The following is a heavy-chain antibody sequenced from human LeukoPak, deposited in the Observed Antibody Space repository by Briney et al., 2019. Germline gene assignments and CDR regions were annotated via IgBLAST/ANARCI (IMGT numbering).Heavy chain of an antibody. J-gene: IGHJ4*02. V-gene: IGHV4-39*07. D-gene: IGHD4-11*01. CDR2: IYYSGST. CDR3: ARGPRTVTTFDY. CDR1: GGSISSSSYY. Sequence: SETLSLTCTVSGGSISSSSYYWGWIRQPPGKGLEWIGSIYYSGSTYYNPSLKSRVTISVDTSKNQFSLKLSSVTAADTAVYYCARGPRTVTTFDYWGQGTLVTVSS.